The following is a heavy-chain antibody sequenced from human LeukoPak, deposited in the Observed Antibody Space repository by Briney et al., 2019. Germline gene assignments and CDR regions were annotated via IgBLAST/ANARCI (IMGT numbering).Heavy chain of an antibody. V-gene: IGHV4-4*09. D-gene: IGHD2-2*01. CDR2: IYTSGST. CDR3: ARGGSGNIVVVPAATSRWFDP. CDR1: GGSISSYY. J-gene: IGHJ5*02. Sequence: SETLSLTCTVSGGSISSYYWSWIRQPPGKGLEWIGYIYTSGSTNYNPPLKSRVTISVDTSKNQFSLKLSSVTAADTAVYYCARGGSGNIVVVPAATSRWFDPWGQGTLVTVSS.